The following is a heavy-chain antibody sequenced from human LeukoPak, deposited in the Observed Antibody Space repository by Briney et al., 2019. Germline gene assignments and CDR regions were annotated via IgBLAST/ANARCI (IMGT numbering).Heavy chain of an antibody. J-gene: IGHJ6*02. D-gene: IGHD2-15*01. CDR1: GYTFTSYG. V-gene: IGHV1-18*01. CDR3: ATSINCSGGSCYSGYYYYYGMDV. Sequence: ASVKVSCKASGYTFTSYGISWVRQAPGQGLEWMGWISAYNGNTNYAQKLQGRVTITRDTSASTAYMELSSLRSEDTAVYYCATSINCSGGSCYSGYYYYYGMDVWGQGTTVTVSS. CDR2: ISAYNGNT.